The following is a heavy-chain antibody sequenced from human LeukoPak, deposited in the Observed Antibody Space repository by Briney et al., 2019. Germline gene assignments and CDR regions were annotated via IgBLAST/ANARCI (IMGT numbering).Heavy chain of an antibody. V-gene: IGHV3-21*01. J-gene: IGHJ3*02. CDR3: ARDLGSSARDAFDI. CDR2: ISSSSSYI. D-gene: IGHD2-2*01. CDR1: GXPFSHYS. Sequence: PGGSLRLSCAASGXPFSHYSMNWVRQAPGKGLEWVSSISSSSSYIYYADSVKGRFTISRDNAKNSLYLQMNSLRAEDTAVYYCARDLGSSARDAFDIWGQGTMVTVSS.